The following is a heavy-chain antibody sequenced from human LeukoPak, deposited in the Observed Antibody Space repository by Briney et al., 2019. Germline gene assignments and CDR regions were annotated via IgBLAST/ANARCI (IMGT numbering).Heavy chain of an antibody. Sequence: PSEALSLTCTVSGGSISSYYWGWIRQPPGKGLEWIGYIYYSGSTKYNPSLKSRVTISVDTSKNQFSLKLTSVTAADSAVYYCAKAATTVTTFWFDPWGQGTLGTVSS. CDR2: IYYSGST. CDR1: GGSISSYY. CDR3: AKAATTVTTFWFDP. V-gene: IGHV4-59*01. D-gene: IGHD4-17*01. J-gene: IGHJ5*02.